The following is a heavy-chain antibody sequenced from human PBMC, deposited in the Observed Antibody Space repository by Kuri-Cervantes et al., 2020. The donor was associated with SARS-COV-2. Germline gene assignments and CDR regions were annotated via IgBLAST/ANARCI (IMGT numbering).Heavy chain of an antibody. D-gene: IGHD3-3*01. CDR3: ARHGDISGFLEWLGPPIYFDY. CDR2: IYHSGST. V-gene: IGHV4-59*08. Sequence: SETLSLTCTVSGGSISSYYWSWIRQPPGKGLEWIGSIYHSGSTYYNPSLKSRVTISVDTSKNQFSLKLSSVTAADTAVYYCARHGDISGFLEWLGPPIYFDYWGQGTLVTVSS. J-gene: IGHJ4*02. CDR1: GGSISSYY.